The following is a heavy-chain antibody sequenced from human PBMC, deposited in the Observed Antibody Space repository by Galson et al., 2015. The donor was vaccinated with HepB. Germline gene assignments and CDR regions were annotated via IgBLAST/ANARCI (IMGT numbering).Heavy chain of an antibody. V-gene: IGHV1-3*01. J-gene: IGHJ6*02. D-gene: IGHD2-2*01. CDR3: ASSGYCSSTSCYRYYYYGMDV. CDR1: GYTFTSYA. CDR2: INAGNGNT. Sequence: SVKVSCKASGYTFTSYAMHWVRQAPGQRLEWMGWINAGNGNTKYSQKFQGRVTITRDTSASTAYMELSSLRSEDTAVYYCASSGYCSSTSCYRYYYYGMDVWGQGTTVTVSS.